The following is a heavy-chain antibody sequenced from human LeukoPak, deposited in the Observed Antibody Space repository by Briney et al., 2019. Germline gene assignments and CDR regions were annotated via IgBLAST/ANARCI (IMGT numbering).Heavy chain of an antibody. V-gene: IGHV4-4*07. J-gene: IGHJ6*03. CDR2: IHSSGST. CDR3: ARAVNPRYCSGGSCYSVTHYYYYMDV. D-gene: IGHD2-15*01. Sequence: SETLSLTCTVSGVSISSYYWSWIRQPAGKGLEWIGRIHSSGSTNYNPSLKSRVTMSVDTSKNQFSLKLSSVTAADTAVYYCARAVNPRYCSGGSCYSVTHYYYYMDVWVKGTTVTVSS. CDR1: GVSISSYY.